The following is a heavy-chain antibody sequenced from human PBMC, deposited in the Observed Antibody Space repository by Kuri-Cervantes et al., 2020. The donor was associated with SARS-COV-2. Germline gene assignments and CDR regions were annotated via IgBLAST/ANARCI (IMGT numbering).Heavy chain of an antibody. J-gene: IGHJ4*02. CDR2: IWYDGSNK. D-gene: IGHD1-1*01. CDR1: GFNFNTCA. Sequence: GGSLRLSCAASGFNFNTCAMHWVRQAPGKGLEWEAFIWYDGSNKYYADSVEGRFTISRDNSKRTVYLQMNSLRAEDTAVYYCLRDGDHWNFDYWGQGTLVTVSS. CDR3: LRDGDHWNFDY. V-gene: IGHV3-33*01.